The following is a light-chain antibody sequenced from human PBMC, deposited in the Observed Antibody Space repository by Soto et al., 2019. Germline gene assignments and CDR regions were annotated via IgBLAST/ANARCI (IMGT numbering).Light chain of an antibody. CDR2: EVS. J-gene: IGLJ1*01. Sequence: QSALTQPASVSGSPGHSITISCTGTSSDVGGYNYVSWYQQHPGKAPKLMIYEVSNRPSGVSNRFSGSKSGNTASLTISGLQAEDEADYYCSSYTRSSTLVFGTGTKLTVL. CDR3: SSYTRSSTLV. V-gene: IGLV2-14*01. CDR1: SSDVGGYNY.